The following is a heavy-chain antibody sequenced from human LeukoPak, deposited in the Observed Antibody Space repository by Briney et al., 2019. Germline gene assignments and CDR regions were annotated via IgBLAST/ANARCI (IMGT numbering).Heavy chain of an antibody. V-gene: IGHV3-23*01. CDR2: ISGSGGST. CDR1: GFTFSSYA. Sequence: PGGPMRLSCAASGFTFSSYAMSWVRQAPGKGLEWVQAISGSGGSTYYADSVKGRFTISRDNSKNTLYLQMNSLRAEDTAVYYCAKPPRNAISYWGQGTLVTVSS. D-gene: IGHD1-1*01. CDR3: AKPPRNAISY. J-gene: IGHJ4*02.